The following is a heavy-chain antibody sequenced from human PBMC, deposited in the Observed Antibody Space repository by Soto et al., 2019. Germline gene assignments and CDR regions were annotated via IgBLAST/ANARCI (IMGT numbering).Heavy chain of an antibody. Sequence: QVQLQESGPGLVKPSGTLSLTCAVSSGSISSSNWWSWVRQPPGKGLEWIGEIYHSGSTNYNPSRTSRVTISVDKSKNQFSLKLSSVTAADTDVYYCARSLAGWPTNGGYWGQGTLVTVSS. J-gene: IGHJ4*02. CDR2: IYHSGST. CDR3: ARSLAGWPTNGGY. CDR1: SGSISSSNW. D-gene: IGHD6-19*01. V-gene: IGHV4-4*02.